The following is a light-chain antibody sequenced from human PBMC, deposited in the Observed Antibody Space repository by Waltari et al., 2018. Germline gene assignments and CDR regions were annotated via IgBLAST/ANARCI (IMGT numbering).Light chain of an antibody. CDR2: DVS. CDR1: SSDIGGYNY. CDR3: SSYSSISALDV. J-gene: IGLJ1*01. V-gene: IGLV2-14*03. Sequence: QTALTQPASVSGSLGQSITISCTVTSSDIGGYNYVSWYQQHPCKAPKLMIYDVSNRPSGVSHRFSGSKSGDTASLTISGLQAEDEADYYCSSYSSISALDVFGTGTKVTVL.